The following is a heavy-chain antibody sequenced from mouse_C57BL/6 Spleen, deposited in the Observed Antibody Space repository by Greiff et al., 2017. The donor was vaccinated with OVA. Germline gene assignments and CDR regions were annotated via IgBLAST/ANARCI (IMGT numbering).Heavy chain of an antibody. Sequence: QVQLQQPGAELVRPGSSVKLSCKASGYTFTSYWMHWVKQRPGQGLEWIGNVNPSIGGSNYNEKFKSKATLTVDKSSSTAYMQLSSLTSEDSAVYYCARWSITTMDYWGQGTSVTVSS. CDR3: ARWSITTMDY. D-gene: IGHD1-1*01. CDR1: GYTFTSYW. V-gene: IGHV1-53*01. J-gene: IGHJ4*01. CDR2: VNPSIGGS.